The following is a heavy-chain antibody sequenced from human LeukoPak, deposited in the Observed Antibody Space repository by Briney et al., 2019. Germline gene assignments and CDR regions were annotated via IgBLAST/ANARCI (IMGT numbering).Heavy chain of an antibody. CDR2: IYYSGST. Sequence: SETLSLTCTVSGGSISSSSYYWGWIRQPPGKGLEWIGSIYYSGSTYYNPSLKSRVTISVGTSKSQFSLKLRSVTAADTAVYFWGGDKAAENIPGSGPPPGGRETLVPVSS. CDR1: GGSISSSSYY. CDR3: GGDKAAENIPGSGPPP. D-gene: IGHD6-13*01. J-gene: IGHJ5*02. V-gene: IGHV4-39*07.